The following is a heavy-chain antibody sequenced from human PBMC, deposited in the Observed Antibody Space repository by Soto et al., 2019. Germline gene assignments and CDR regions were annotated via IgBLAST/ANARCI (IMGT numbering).Heavy chain of an antibody. Sequence: SETLSLTCIVSGGPISNYYWSWIRQPPGKGLEWIGYIYYSGSTNYNPSLTSRVTISVDTSKNQFSLKLSSVTAADTAVYYCARHRYSYGVYYFDYWGQGTLVT. V-gene: IGHV4-59*08. CDR2: IYYSGST. CDR3: ARHRYSYGVYYFDY. D-gene: IGHD5-18*01. CDR1: GGPISNYY. J-gene: IGHJ4*02.